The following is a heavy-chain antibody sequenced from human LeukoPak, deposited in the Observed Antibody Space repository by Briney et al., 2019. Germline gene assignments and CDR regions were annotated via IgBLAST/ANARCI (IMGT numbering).Heavy chain of an antibody. V-gene: IGHV4-34*01. D-gene: IGHD6-13*01. Sequence: SETLSLTCAVYGGSFSGYYWSWIRQPPGKGLEWIGEINHSGSTNYNPSLKSRVTISVDTSKNQFSLKLTSMAAADTALYFCARDSNIARFFIWGQGALVTVSS. J-gene: IGHJ4*02. CDR3: ARDSNIARFFI. CDR1: GGSFSGYY. CDR2: INHSGST.